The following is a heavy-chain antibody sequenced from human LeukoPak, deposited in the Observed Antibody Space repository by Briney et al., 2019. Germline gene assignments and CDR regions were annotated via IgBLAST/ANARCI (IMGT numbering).Heavy chain of an antibody. Sequence: ASVKVSCKASGYTFTSYGISWVRQAPGQGLEWMGWISAYNGNTNYAQKLQGRVTMTTDTSTSTAYMELRSLRSDDTAVYYCARLDSESYYGRWFDPWGQGTLVTVSS. D-gene: IGHD1-26*01. CDR1: GYTFTSYG. V-gene: IGHV1-18*01. J-gene: IGHJ5*02. CDR3: ARLDSESYYGRWFDP. CDR2: ISAYNGNT.